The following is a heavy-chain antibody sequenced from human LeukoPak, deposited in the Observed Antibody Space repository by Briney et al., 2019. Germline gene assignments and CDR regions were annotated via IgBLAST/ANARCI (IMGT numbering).Heavy chain of an antibody. V-gene: IGHV1-69*13. J-gene: IGHJ4*02. CDR3: ARTREQLVILYYFDY. Sequence: ASVKVSCEASGGTFSSYAISWVRQAPGQGLEWMGGIIPIFGTANYAQKFQGRVTITADESTSTAYMELSSLRSEDTAVYYCARTREQLVILYYFDYWGQGTLVTVSS. CDR1: GGTFSSYA. D-gene: IGHD6-6*01. CDR2: IIPIFGTA.